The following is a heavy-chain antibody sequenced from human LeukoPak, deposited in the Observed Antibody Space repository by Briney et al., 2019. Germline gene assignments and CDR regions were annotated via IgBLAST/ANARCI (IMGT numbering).Heavy chain of an antibody. J-gene: IGHJ6*03. CDR1: GYTFTSYG. CDR2: IIPIFGTA. CDR3: ARVGPGYSSSHYYYYYMDV. D-gene: IGHD6-13*01. V-gene: IGHV1-69*05. Sequence: ASVKVSCKASGYTFTSYGISWVRQAPGQGLEWMGGIIPIFGTANYAQKFQGRVTITTDESTSTAYMELSSLRSEDTAVYYCARVGPGYSSSHYYYYYMDVWGKGTTVTVSS.